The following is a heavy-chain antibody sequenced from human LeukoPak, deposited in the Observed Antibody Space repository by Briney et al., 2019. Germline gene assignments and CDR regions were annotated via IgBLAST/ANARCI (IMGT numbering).Heavy chain of an antibody. J-gene: IGHJ4*02. CDR2: ISSSSSYI. CDR3: ARGPRYSSGWFDY. Sequence: GGSLRLSYAASGFTFSSYSMNWVRQAPGRGLEWVSSISSSSSYIYYADSVKGRFTISRDNAKNSLYLQMNSLGAEDTAVYYRARGPRYSSGWFDYWGQGTLVTVSS. V-gene: IGHV3-21*01. CDR1: GFTFSSYS. D-gene: IGHD6-19*01.